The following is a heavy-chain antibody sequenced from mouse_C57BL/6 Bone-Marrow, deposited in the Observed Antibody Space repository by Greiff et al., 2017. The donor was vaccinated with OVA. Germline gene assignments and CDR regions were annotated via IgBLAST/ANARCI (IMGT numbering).Heavy chain of an antibody. Sequence: VQLQQSGPELVKPGASVKIPCKASGYTFTDYNMDWVKQSPGKSLEWIGDINPNTGGTIYNQKFKGKATLTVDKSSSTAYMALRSLTSEDTAVYYCARRHSSPWFAYWGQGTLVTVSA. D-gene: IGHD3-1*01. CDR2: INPNTGGT. V-gene: IGHV1-18*01. J-gene: IGHJ3*01. CDR3: ARRHSSPWFAY. CDR1: GYTFTDYN.